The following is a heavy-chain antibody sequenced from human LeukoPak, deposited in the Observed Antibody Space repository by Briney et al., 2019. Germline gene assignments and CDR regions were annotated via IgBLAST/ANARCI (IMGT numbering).Heavy chain of an antibody. Sequence: PGGSLRLSCAASGFSFSSYAMSWVRQAPGKGLGWVSAISGSGGSTCYADSVKGQFTISRDNSKNTLYLQMNSLRAEDTALYYCAKEKTTVVTPGVDYWGQGTLVTVSS. D-gene: IGHD4-23*01. V-gene: IGHV3-23*01. CDR2: ISGSGGST. CDR3: AKEKTTVVTPGVDY. J-gene: IGHJ4*02. CDR1: GFSFSSYA.